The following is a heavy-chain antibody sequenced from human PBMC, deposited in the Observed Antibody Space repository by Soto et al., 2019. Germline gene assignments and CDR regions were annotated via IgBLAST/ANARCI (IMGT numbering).Heavy chain of an antibody. D-gene: IGHD6-6*01. Sequence: QVQLVESGGGVVQPGRSLRLSCVASGFTLNTYGMHWVRQAPGKGLEWVALISYDGSHEYYADSVKGRFTISRDISKNTLFLQMNSLRPEDTAVYYCAKEMFPRTVLDSSSPWGDAWGQGTQVTVSS. CDR2: ISYDGSHE. V-gene: IGHV3-30*18. J-gene: IGHJ5*02. CDR1: GFTLNTYG. CDR3: AKEMFPRTVLDSSSPWGDA.